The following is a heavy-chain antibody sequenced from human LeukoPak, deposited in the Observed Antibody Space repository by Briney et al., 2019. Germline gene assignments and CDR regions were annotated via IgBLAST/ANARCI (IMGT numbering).Heavy chain of an antibody. J-gene: IGHJ5*02. CDR2: TYYSGST. CDR3: ARDVGYYCSSTSCYSANWFDP. Sequence: SETLSLTCTVSGGSISSYYWSWIRQPPGKGLEWIGYTYYSGSTNYNPSLKSRVTISVDTSKNQFSLKLSSVTAADTAVYYCARDVGYYCSSTSCYSANWFDPWGQGTLVTVSS. D-gene: IGHD2-2*01. CDR1: GGSISSYY. V-gene: IGHV4-59*01.